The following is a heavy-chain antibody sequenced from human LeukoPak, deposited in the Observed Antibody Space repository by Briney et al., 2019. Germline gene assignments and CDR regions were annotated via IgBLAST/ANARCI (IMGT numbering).Heavy chain of an antibody. Sequence: GSLRLSCAASGFTFSSYGMHWVRQAPGKGLEWVAFIRYDGSNKYYADSVKGRFTISRDNSKNTLYLQMNSLRAEDTAVYYCAPRVVVIAAPFDYWGQGTLVTVSS. J-gene: IGHJ4*02. CDR1: GFTFSSYG. CDR3: APRVVVIAAPFDY. D-gene: IGHD2-21*01. CDR2: IRYDGSNK. V-gene: IGHV3-30*02.